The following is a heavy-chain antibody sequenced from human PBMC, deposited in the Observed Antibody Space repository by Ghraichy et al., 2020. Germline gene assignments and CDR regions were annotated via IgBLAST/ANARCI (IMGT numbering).Heavy chain of an antibody. CDR3: ARDAEVRYYGSGSYPPYYYSGMDV. J-gene: IGHJ6*02. V-gene: IGHV1-18*01. Sequence: ASVKVSCKASGYTFTSYGISWARQAPGQGLEWMGWISAYNGNTNYAQKLQGRVTMTTDTSTSTAYMELRSLRSDDTAVYYCARDAEVRYYGSGSYPPYYYSGMDVWGQGTTVTVSS. CDR1: GYTFTSYG. CDR2: ISAYNGNT. D-gene: IGHD3-10*01.